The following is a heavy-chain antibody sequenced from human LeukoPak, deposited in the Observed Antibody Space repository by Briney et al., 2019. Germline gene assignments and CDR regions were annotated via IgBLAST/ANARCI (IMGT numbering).Heavy chain of an antibody. Sequence: GGSLRLSCAASGFNFNSYAMTWVRQAPGRGLEWVSAISGGGGTKYCADSVRGRFTISRDNPMNTLYLQMSSLSVDDTAVYYCAKAPSVSGDSSGWLWAFDVWGQGTMVTVSS. CDR1: GFNFNSYA. CDR3: AKAPSVSGDSSGWLWAFDV. J-gene: IGHJ3*01. CDR2: ISGGGGTK. V-gene: IGHV3-23*01. D-gene: IGHD6-19*01.